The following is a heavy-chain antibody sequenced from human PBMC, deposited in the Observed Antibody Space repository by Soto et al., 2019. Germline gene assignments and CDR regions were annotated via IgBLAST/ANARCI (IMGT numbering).Heavy chain of an antibody. Sequence: EVQLVESGGGLIQPGGSLRLSCAASGFTVSSNYMSWVRQAPGKGLEWVSVIYSGGSTYYADSVKGRFTISRDNSKNTRYLQMNSLRAEDTAVYYCAIDSRAASGTYYSYYWGQGTLVTVSS. CDR2: IYSGGST. CDR1: GFTVSSNY. CDR3: AIDSRAASGTYYSYY. V-gene: IGHV3-53*01. J-gene: IGHJ4*02. D-gene: IGHD1-26*01.